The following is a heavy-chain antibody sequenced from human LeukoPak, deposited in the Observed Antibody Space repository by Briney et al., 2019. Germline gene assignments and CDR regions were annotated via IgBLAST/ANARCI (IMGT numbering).Heavy chain of an antibody. Sequence: GGSLRLSCAASGFTFSSYGMHWVRQAPGKGLEWVAVISYDGSNKYYADSVKGRFTISRDNSKNTLYLQMNSLRAEDTAVYYCAKDGASGYYPDYYYYGMDVWGQGTTVTVSS. J-gene: IGHJ6*02. V-gene: IGHV3-30*18. D-gene: IGHD3-22*01. CDR3: AKDGASGYYPDYYYYGMDV. CDR1: GFTFSSYG. CDR2: ISYDGSNK.